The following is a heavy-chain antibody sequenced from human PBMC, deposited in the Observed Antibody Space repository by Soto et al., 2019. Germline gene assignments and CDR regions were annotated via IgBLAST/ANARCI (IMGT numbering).Heavy chain of an antibody. J-gene: IGHJ3*02. D-gene: IGHD3-22*01. CDR1: GFTFSSYS. CDR2: ISSSSRTI. Sequence: GGSLRLSCAASGFTFSSYSMNWVRQAPGKGLEWVSYISSSSRTIYYADSVKGRFTISRDNAKNSLYLQMNSLRDEDTAVYYCARGGPQYSSGYYDAFDIWGQGTMVTVSS. CDR3: ARGGPQYSSGYYDAFDI. V-gene: IGHV3-48*02.